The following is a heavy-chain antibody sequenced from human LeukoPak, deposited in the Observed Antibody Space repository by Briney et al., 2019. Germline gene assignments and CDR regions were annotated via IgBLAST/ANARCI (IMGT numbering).Heavy chain of an antibody. CDR1: GFTFSTYW. J-gene: IGHJ4*02. Sequence: GGSLRLSCTASGFTFSTYWMTWVRQAPGKGLEWVAHINPDGNRRRFVDSVEGRFTISRDNADNSLSLQMNNLRADDTAVYYCARDSGWFRFECWGQGTLVTVSS. V-gene: IGHV3-7*03. CDR2: INPDGNRR. D-gene: IGHD6-19*01. CDR3: ARDSGWFRFEC.